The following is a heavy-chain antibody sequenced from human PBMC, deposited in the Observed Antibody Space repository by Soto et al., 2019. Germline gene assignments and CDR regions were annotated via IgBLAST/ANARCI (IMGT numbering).Heavy chain of an antibody. Sequence: QVQLQESGPGLVKPSGTLSLTCAVSGGSISSSNWWNWVRQPPGKGLEWIGEIYHSGRTNYNPSLKSRVTISLDKSKNQFSLKLNSVTAADTAVYYCARDPKGYSSGWYEYWGQGTLVTVSS. V-gene: IGHV4-4*02. CDR3: ARDPKGYSSGWYEY. CDR1: GGSISSSNW. J-gene: IGHJ4*02. CDR2: IYHSGRT. D-gene: IGHD6-19*01.